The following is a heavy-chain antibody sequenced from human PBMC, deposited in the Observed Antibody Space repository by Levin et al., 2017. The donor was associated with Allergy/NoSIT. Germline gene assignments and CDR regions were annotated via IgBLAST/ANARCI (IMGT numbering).Heavy chain of an antibody. CDR3: AGGRSPGLY. Sequence: KASETLSLTCTVSGDSIRGSFWTWIRQPPGKGLEWIGFIHYSGSTSYSPSLKSRVTISADTSKNQFPLKLNSGTAADTAVYYCAGGRSPGLYWGQGILVTVSS. D-gene: IGHD3-10*01. CDR2: IHYSGST. J-gene: IGHJ4*02. V-gene: IGHV4-59*01. CDR1: GDSIRGSF.